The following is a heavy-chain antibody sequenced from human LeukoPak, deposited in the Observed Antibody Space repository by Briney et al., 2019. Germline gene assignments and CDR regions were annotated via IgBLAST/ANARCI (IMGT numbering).Heavy chain of an antibody. D-gene: IGHD3-22*01. CDR3: ARGRVMNYYDSSGLTQRGYFDY. CDR2: IKQDGSEK. CDR1: GFSFTSYW. V-gene: IGHV3-7*04. J-gene: IGHJ4*02. Sequence: RAGGSLRLSCAGSGFSFTSYWMSWVRQAPGKGLEWVANIKQDGSEKYYVDSVKGRFTISRDNAKNALYLQMNSLRAEDTAVYYCARGRVMNYYDSSGLTQRGYFDYWGQGTLVTVSS.